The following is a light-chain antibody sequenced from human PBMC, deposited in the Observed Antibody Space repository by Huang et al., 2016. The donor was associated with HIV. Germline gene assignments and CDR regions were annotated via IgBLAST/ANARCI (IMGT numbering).Light chain of an antibody. CDR2: GAS. CDR1: QGVSNN. J-gene: IGKJ1*01. Sequence: EIVMTQCPATLSVSPGERATLSCRASQGVSNNIAWYQQKPGQTPRLLIHGASTRATGIAAKVSGRGSGTDFTLTITSLQPEDSAVYYCQHYNNWPPWTFGPGTQVEI. V-gene: IGKV3D-15*01. CDR3: QHYNNWPPWT.